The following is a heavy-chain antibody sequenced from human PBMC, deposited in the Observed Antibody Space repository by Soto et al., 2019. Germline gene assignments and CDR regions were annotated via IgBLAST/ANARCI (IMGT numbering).Heavy chain of an antibody. Sequence: GGSLRLSCTASGFILSEYAMNWVRQAPGKGLEWVSYIDYSGSRTDYADSVKGRFTISRDNSKNTLYLQMNSLRAEDTAVYYCARDNRITMIVVVTWFDPWCQGTLVTVSA. V-gene: IGHV3-48*01. D-gene: IGHD3-22*01. CDR1: GFILSEYA. J-gene: IGHJ5*02. CDR3: ARDNRITMIVVVTWFDP. CDR2: IDYSGSRT.